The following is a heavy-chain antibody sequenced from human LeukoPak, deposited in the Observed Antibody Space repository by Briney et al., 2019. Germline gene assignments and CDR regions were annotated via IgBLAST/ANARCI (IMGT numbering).Heavy chain of an antibody. V-gene: IGHV3-7*01. D-gene: IGHD5-18*01. CDR2: INQDGSEK. CDR1: GLTFSSYW. CDR3: ARDGNSYGYDY. Sequence: GGSLRPSCAASGLTFSSYWMSWVRQAPGKGLKWVANINQDGSEKYYVDSVKGRFTLSRDNAKNSLYLQVNSLRAEDTAVYYCARDGNSYGYDYWGRGTLVTVSS. J-gene: IGHJ4*02.